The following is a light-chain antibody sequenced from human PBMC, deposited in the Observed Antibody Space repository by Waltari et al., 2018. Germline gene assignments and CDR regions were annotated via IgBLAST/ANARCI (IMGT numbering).Light chain of an antibody. CDR3: QQYINPPYT. J-gene: IGKJ2*01. Sequence: DIVVTQSPDSLTVSLGETATISCKSSQSLLSTSDHRNHLAWYQQKPGQPPNLLRYRASSRESGVPDRFSAYGSGTDFTLTISSLQAEDVAVYYCQQYINPPYTFGQGTKLQI. V-gene: IGKV4-1*01. CDR2: RAS. CDR1: QSLLSTSDHRNH.